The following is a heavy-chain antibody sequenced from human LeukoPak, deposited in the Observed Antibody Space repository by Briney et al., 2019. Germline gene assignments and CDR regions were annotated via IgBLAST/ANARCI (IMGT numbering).Heavy chain of an antibody. CDR2: IYPGDSDT. Sequence: GASLKISYTTSGSRFTEYWIGWVRPMPGKGLEWMGIIYPGDSDTRYSPSFQGQVTISADKSISTAYLQWSSLKASDTAMYYCARLAQLELDYWGQGTLVTVSS. V-gene: IGHV5-51*01. CDR3: ARLAQLELDY. CDR1: GSRFTEYW. J-gene: IGHJ4*02. D-gene: IGHD1-1*01.